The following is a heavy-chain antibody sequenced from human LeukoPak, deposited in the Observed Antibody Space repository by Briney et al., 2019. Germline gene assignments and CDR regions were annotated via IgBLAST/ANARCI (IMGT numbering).Heavy chain of an antibody. D-gene: IGHD1-26*01. CDR3: AKDTSGSTSYSYHYGMDV. Sequence: GGSLSLSCVTSGFTFSSYAMSWVRQAPGKGLEWVSVISGSGGTTYYVDSVKGRFTISRDNSKSTLYLQMNSLRAEDTAVYYCAKDTSGSTSYSYHYGMDVWGQGTTVTVSS. V-gene: IGHV3-23*01. J-gene: IGHJ6*02. CDR2: ISGSGGTT. CDR1: GFTFSSYA.